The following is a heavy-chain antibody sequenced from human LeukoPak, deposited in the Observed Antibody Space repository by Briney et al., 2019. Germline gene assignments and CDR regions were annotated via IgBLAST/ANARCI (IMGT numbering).Heavy chain of an antibody. J-gene: IGHJ6*03. Sequence: GGSLRLSCAASGFTFSSYSMNWVRQAPGKGLEWVSSISSSSSYIYYADSVKGRFTISRDNAKNSLYLQMNSLRAEDTAVYYCAKKPRDYYYYYMDVWGKGTTVTVSS. CDR3: AKKPRDYYYYYMDV. CDR2: ISSSSSYI. V-gene: IGHV3-21*04. CDR1: GFTFSSYS. D-gene: IGHD3-10*01.